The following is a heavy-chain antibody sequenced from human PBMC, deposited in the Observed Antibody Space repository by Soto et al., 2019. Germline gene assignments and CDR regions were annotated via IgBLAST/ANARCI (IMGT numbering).Heavy chain of an antibody. J-gene: IGHJ1*01. CDR2: ISYDGSNK. CDR1: GFTFSSYG. CDR3: ANPPGGPVIQH. D-gene: IGHD3-10*01. V-gene: IGHV3-30*18. Sequence: TGGSLRLSCAASGFTFSSYGMHWVRQAPGKGLEWVAVISYDGSNKYYADSVKGRFTISRGNSKNTLYLQINSLTAEDTAVYYCANPPGGPVIQHWGQGALFHVSS.